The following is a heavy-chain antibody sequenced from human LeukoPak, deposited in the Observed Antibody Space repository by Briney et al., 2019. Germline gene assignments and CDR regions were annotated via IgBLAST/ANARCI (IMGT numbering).Heavy chain of an antibody. Sequence: GGSLRLSCAASGFTFSSYSMNWVRQAPGEGLEWVSYISSSGSTIYYADSVKGRFTITRDDAKNSLYLQMNSLRAEDTAVYYCAELGITMIGGVWGKGTTVTISS. V-gene: IGHV3-48*04. CDR3: AELGITMIGGV. CDR2: ISSSGSTI. CDR1: GFTFSSYS. J-gene: IGHJ6*04. D-gene: IGHD3-10*02.